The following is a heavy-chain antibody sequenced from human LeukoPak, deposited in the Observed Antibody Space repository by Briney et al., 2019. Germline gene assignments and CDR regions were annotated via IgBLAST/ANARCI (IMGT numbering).Heavy chain of an antibody. CDR3: AKQYRIAAAGTGNFQH. CDR2: ISSSSSYI. Sequence: GGSLRLSCAASGFTFSSYSMNWVRQAPGKGLEWVSSISSSSSYIYYADSVKGRFTISRDNAKNSLYLQMNSLRAEDTAVYYCAKQYRIAAAGTGNFQHWGQGTLVTVSS. CDR1: GFTFSSYS. J-gene: IGHJ1*01. V-gene: IGHV3-21*01. D-gene: IGHD6-13*01.